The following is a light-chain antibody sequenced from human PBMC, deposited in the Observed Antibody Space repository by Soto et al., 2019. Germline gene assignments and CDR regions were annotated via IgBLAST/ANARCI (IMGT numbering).Light chain of an antibody. CDR1: QSFTTSQ. Sequence: EIVLTQYPGTLSLSPGERATLFCRASQSFTTSQLAWYQQRPGQAPRVLIFGASRRATGIPDRFSGSGSGTDFTLTISSLQSEDFAVYYCQQYNDWLTFGGGTKVDIK. J-gene: IGKJ4*01. V-gene: IGKV3-20*01. CDR3: QQYNDWLT. CDR2: GAS.